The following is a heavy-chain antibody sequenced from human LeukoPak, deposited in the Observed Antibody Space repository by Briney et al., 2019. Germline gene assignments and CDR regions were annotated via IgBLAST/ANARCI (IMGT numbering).Heavy chain of an antibody. CDR1: GFTFDDYA. D-gene: IGHD3-3*02. J-gene: IGHJ4*02. Sequence: GGSLRLSCEASGFTFDDYAMHWVRQAPGKGLEWVSLISGDGGSTYYADSVKGRFTISRDNSKNSLYLQMNSLRTEDTALYYCAKLHFWSGYYDYWGQGTLVTVSS. CDR3: AKLHFWSGYYDY. CDR2: ISGDGGST. V-gene: IGHV3-43*02.